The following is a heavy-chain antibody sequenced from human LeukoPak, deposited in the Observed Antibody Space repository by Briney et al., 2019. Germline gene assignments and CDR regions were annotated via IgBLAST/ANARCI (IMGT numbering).Heavy chain of an antibody. V-gene: IGHV4-34*01. CDR2: INHSGST. J-gene: IGHJ4*02. CDR3: ARQWGLRYYDSSGYYDY. Sequence: SETLSLTCAVYGGSFSGYYWSWIRQPPGKGLEWIGEINHSGSTNYNPSLKSRVTISVDTSKNQFSLKLSSVTAADTAVYYCARQWGLRYYDSSGYYDYWGQGTLVTVSS. D-gene: IGHD3-22*01. CDR1: GGSFSGYY.